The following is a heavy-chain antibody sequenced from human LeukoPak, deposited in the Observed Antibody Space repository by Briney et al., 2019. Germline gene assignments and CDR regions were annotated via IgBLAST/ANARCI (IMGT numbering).Heavy chain of an antibody. CDR2: IKQDGILK. Sequence: GGSLRLSCAASGFTFRNYWMSWFRQAPGRGLDWVATIKQDGILKHYVDSVKGRFTISRDNAANSLYLHMDNLRVEDTAVYYCARLGGETTRFDLWGQGALVTVSS. V-gene: IGHV3-7*01. CDR1: GFTFRNYW. CDR3: ARLGGETTRFDL. D-gene: IGHD3-16*01. J-gene: IGHJ5*02.